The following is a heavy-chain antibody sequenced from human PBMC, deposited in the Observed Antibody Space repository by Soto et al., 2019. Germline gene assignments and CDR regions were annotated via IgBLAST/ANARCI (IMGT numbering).Heavy chain of an antibody. CDR2: ISGSGGST. CDR3: AKDPARGIMVRGVISYNWFDP. D-gene: IGHD3-10*01. Sequence: PGGSLRLSCAASGFTFSSYAMSWVRQAPGKGLEWVSAISGSGGSTYYADSVKGRFTISRDNSKNTLYLQMNSLRAEDTAVYYCAKDPARGIMVRGVISYNWFDPWGQGTLVTVSS. J-gene: IGHJ5*02. CDR1: GFTFSSYA. V-gene: IGHV3-23*01.